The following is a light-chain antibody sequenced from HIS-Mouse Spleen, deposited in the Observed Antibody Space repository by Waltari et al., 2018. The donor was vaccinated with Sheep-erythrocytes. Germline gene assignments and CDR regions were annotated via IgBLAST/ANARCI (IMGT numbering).Light chain of an antibody. CDR2: EGS. Sequence: QSALTQPASVSGSPGQSITISCTGTSSDVGSYNLVSRYQQPPGKPPKRMIYEGSKRPSGVSNRFSGSKSGNTASLTISGLQAEDEADYYCCSYAGSSTPWVFGGGTKLTVL. CDR1: SSDVGSYNL. CDR3: CSYAGSSTPWV. J-gene: IGLJ3*02. V-gene: IGLV2-23*01.